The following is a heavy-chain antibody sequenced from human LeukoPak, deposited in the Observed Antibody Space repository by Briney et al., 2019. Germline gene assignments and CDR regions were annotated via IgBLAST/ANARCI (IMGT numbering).Heavy chain of an antibody. CDR3: ARDPYHDSSGTLDH. CDR1: GFTFSSYA. D-gene: IGHD3-22*01. J-gene: IGHJ4*02. Sequence: GGSLRLSCSASGFTFSSYAMHWVRQAPGKGLEYVSAISSNGGSTYYADSVKGRFTISRDNSKNTLYLQMSSLRAEDTAVYYCARDPYHDSSGTLDHWGQGTLVTVSS. V-gene: IGHV3-64D*06. CDR2: ISSNGGST.